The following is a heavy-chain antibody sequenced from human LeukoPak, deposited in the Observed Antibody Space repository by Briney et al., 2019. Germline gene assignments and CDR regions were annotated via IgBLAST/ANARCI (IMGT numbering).Heavy chain of an antibody. CDR2: ISNGGGST. CDR1: GFTFSSYA. J-gene: IGHJ5*02. V-gene: IGHV3-23*01. CDR3: AKAMYVILAGYPYNWSAR. D-gene: IGHD3-9*01. Sequence: GGSLRFSCAASGFTFSSYAMIWVRQAPGKGLEWVSAISNGGGSTYYADSVKGRFTISRDNSKNTLYLQMNSLRAEKTAVYYCAKAMYVILAGYPYNWSARWGQGSLATVSS.